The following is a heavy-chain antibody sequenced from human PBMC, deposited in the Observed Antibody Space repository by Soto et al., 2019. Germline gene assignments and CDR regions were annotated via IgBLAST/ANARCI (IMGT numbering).Heavy chain of an antibody. D-gene: IGHD2-15*01. J-gene: IGHJ3*02. CDR1: GYTFTSYD. V-gene: IGHV1-8*01. Sequence: QVQLVQSGAEVKKPGASVKVSCKASGYTFTSYDINWVRQATGQGLEWMGWMNPNSGNTGYAQKFQGRVTRTRNTSISTAHMELSSLRSEDTAVYYCARGTGYCSGGSCYSYAFDIWGQGTMVTFSS. CDR2: MNPNSGNT. CDR3: ARGTGYCSGGSCYSYAFDI.